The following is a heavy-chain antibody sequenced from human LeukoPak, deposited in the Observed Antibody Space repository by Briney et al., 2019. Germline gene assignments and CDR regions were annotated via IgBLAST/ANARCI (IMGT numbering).Heavy chain of an antibody. CDR1: GYTFSRYG. V-gene: IGHV1-18*01. CDR3: ARDQGGSGYPGPFDY. Sequence: GASAKVPCKASGYTFSRYGISWVRQAPGQGLEWMGWISAYNGNKNNAQKLQGRVSMTTDTSTSTAYMELRSLRYDDTAVYYCARDQGGSGYPGPFDYWGQGTLVTVSS. CDR2: ISAYNGNK. D-gene: IGHD3-22*01. J-gene: IGHJ4*02.